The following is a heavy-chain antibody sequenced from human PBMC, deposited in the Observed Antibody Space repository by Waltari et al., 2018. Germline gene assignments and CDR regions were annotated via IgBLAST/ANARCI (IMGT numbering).Heavy chain of an antibody. D-gene: IGHD3-22*01. V-gene: IGHV1-18*01. CDR1: GYTFTSYG. Sequence: QVQLVQSGAAVKKPGASVKVSCTASGYTFTSYGLSWVRQAPGQGLEWMGWISAYNGNTNYAQKLQGRVTMTTDTSTSTAYMELRSLRSDDTAVYYCARVLDIYDSSGYYEHYFDYWGQGTLVTVSS. CDR3: ARVLDIYDSSGYYEHYFDY. J-gene: IGHJ4*02. CDR2: ISAYNGNT.